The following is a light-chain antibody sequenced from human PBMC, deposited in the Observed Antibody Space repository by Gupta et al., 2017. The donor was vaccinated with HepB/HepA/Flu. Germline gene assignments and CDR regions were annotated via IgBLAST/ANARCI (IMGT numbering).Light chain of an antibody. CDR3: QQYNSYSGT. Sequence: DIQMTQSPSTLSAPVGDRVTITCRASQSISSWLAWYQQKPGKAPKLLIYKASSLESGVPSRFSGSGSGTEFTLTISSLQPDDFATYYGQQYNSYSGTFGQGTKLEIK. CDR2: KAS. CDR1: QSISSW. V-gene: IGKV1-5*03. J-gene: IGKJ2*01.